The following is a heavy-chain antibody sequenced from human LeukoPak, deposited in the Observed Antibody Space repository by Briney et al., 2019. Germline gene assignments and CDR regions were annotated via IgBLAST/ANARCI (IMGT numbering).Heavy chain of an antibody. Sequence: SETLSLTCAVYCGSFSGYYWTWIRQPPGKGLEWIGEINHSGSTNYNPSLKSRVTISVDTSKNQFSLKLSSVTAADTAVYYCARVGSRGVIITRRALDYWGQGTLVTVSS. D-gene: IGHD3-10*01. CDR3: ARVGSRGVIITRRALDY. CDR2: INHSGST. CDR1: CGSFSGYY. V-gene: IGHV4-34*01. J-gene: IGHJ4*02.